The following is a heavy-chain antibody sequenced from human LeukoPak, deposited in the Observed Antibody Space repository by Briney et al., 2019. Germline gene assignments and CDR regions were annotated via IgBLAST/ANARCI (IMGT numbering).Heavy chain of an antibody. D-gene: IGHD6-19*01. CDR3: ARLIAVAGTNYFDY. V-gene: IGHV5-51*01. J-gene: IGHJ4*02. CDR2: IYPGDSDT. CDR1: GYSFTSYW. Sequence: LGESLKISCKGSGYSFTSYWIGWVRQMPGKGLEWMGIIYPGDSDTRYSPSFQGQVTISADKPISTAYLQWSSLKASDTAMYYCARLIAVAGTNYFDYWGQGTLVTVSS.